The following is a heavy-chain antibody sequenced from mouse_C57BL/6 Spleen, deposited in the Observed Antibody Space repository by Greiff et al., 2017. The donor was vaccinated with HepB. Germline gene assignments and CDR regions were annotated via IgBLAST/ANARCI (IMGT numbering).Heavy chain of an antibody. J-gene: IGHJ4*01. D-gene: IGHD1-1*01. CDR1: GYTFTSYW. Sequence: VQLQESGAELVKPGASVKLSCKASGYTFTSYWMHWVKQRPGQGLEWIGMIHPNSGSTNYNEKFKSKATLTVDKSSSTAYMQLSSLTSEDSAVYYCANYGSSYAMDYWGQGTSVTVSS. CDR2: IHPNSGST. CDR3: ANYGSSYAMDY. V-gene: IGHV1-64*01.